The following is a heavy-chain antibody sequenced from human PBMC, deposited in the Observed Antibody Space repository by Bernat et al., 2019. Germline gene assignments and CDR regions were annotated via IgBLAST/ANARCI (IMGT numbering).Heavy chain of an antibody. J-gene: IGHJ4*02. Sequence: QVQLVQSGAEVKKPGASVKVSCKASGYTFTSYGISWVRQAPGQGLEWMGRINPNSGGTNYAQKFQGRVTMTSDTSISTAYMELSRLRSDDTAVYYCARESGYCSGGSCYSQGYFDYWGQGTLVTVSS. CDR2: INPNSGGT. CDR3: ARESGYCSGGSCYSQGYFDY. CDR1: GYTFTSYG. V-gene: IGHV1-2*06. D-gene: IGHD2-15*01.